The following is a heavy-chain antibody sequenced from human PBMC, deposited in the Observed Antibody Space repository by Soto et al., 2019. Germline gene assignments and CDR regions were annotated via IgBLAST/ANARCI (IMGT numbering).Heavy chain of an antibody. CDR3: AKQGFDY. CDR2: IGASGDNT. J-gene: IGHJ4*02. V-gene: IGHV3-23*01. CDR1: GFTVSSKY. Sequence: GGSLRLSCAASGFTVSSKYMSWVRQAPGKGLEWVSVIGASGDNTSYAYSVKGRFTISRDNSKNTVYLQMNSLRAEDTAVYYCAKQGFDYWGQGTLVTVSS.